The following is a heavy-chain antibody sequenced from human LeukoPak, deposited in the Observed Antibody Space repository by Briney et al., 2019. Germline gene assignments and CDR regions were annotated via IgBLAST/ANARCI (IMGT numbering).Heavy chain of an antibody. D-gene: IGHD6-19*01. Sequence: GGSLRPSCAASGFTFSSYAMHWVRQAPGKGLEWVAVISYDGSNKDYADSVKGRFTISRDNSKNTVYLQMNSLRTEDTAVYYCAKAAVADRYYYYGIDVWGQGTTVTVSS. CDR1: GFTFSSYA. V-gene: IGHV3-30*04. CDR3: AKAAVADRYYYYGIDV. J-gene: IGHJ6*02. CDR2: ISYDGSNK.